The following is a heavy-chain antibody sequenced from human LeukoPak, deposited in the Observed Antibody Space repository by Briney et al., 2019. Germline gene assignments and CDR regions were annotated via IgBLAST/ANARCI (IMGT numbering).Heavy chain of an antibody. CDR3: ARGRSSSWYNWFDP. V-gene: IGHV4-30-2*01. Sequence: LRLSCAASGFTFNSYSMNWVRQPPGKGLEWIGYIYHSGSTYYNPSLKSRVTISVDRSKNQFSLKLSSVTAADTAVYYCARGRSSSWYNWFDPWGQGTLVTVSS. CDR2: IYHSGST. D-gene: IGHD6-13*01. J-gene: IGHJ5*02. CDR1: GFTFNSYS.